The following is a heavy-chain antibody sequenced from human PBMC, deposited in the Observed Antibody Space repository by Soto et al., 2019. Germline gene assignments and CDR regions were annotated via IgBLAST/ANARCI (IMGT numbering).Heavy chain of an antibody. CDR2: ISGSGDST. V-gene: IGHV3-23*01. CDR3: AKERSSGWSLDY. D-gene: IGHD6-19*01. J-gene: IGHJ4*02. Sequence: EVQLLESGGGLVQPGGSLRLSCAASGFTFSTYAMNWVRQAPGTGLEWVSGISGSGDSTYYADSVKGRFTVSRDNSKNTLYLQMNSLRAEDTAVFYCAKERSSGWSLDYWGQRTLVTVSS. CDR1: GFTFSTYA.